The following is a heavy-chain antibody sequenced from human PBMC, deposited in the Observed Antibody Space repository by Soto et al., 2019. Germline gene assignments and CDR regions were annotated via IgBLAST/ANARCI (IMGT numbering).Heavy chain of an antibody. D-gene: IGHD3-9*01. Sequence: QVQLVESGGGVVQPGRSLRLSCAASGFTFSNYGMHWVRQAPGKGLEWVAAIWYDGRNKYYADSVKGRFTISRDNSKNTLDLQMNSLRAEDTAVYYCARDTYYDILTGSRGANLDYWGQGTLVTVSS. V-gene: IGHV3-33*01. CDR3: ARDTYYDILTGSRGANLDY. J-gene: IGHJ4*02. CDR1: GFTFSNYG. CDR2: IWYDGRNK.